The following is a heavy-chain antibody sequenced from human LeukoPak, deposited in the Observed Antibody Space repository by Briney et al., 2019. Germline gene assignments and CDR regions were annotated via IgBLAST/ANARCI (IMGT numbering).Heavy chain of an antibody. CDR1: GGSISTYY. CDR3: VRLQPNTGEWAFDI. D-gene: IGHD1-1*01. Sequence: SETLSLTCTVSGGSISTYYWSWIRQPPGEGLEWIGYISNGGSTKYNPSLKSRVTISVDTPKNQLSLKLRSVTAADTAVYHCVRLQPNTGEWAFDIWGQGTMVSVSS. J-gene: IGHJ3*02. V-gene: IGHV4-59*01. CDR2: ISNGGST.